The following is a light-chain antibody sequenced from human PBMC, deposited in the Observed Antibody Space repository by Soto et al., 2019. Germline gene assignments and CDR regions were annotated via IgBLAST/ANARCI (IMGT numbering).Light chain of an antibody. CDR1: SSNIGAGFD. V-gene: IGLV1-40*01. J-gene: IGLJ2*01. Sequence: QSVLTQPPSVSGAPGQRVTISCTGSSSNIGAGFDVYWYQHLPGTAPKLLIYDNTNRPSGVPDRFSGSKSGTSASLAITRLQAEDEADYYCQSYDSTRSAVVFGGGTKLTVL. CDR2: DNT. CDR3: QSYDSTRSAVV.